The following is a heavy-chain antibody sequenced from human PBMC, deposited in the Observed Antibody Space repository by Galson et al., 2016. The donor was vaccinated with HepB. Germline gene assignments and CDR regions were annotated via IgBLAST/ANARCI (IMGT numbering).Heavy chain of an antibody. CDR3: AREQEVGYGMDV. CDR1: GYTFTHYG. D-gene: IGHD1-26*01. CDR2: ISTDNDNT. Sequence: SVKVSCKASGYTFTHYGLNWVRQAPGLGLEWMGWISTDNDNTNYAQKLQGRVTMTTDTSTSTAYMELRSLRSDDTAVYYCAREQEVGYGMDVWGQGTTVTVSS. V-gene: IGHV1-18*01. J-gene: IGHJ6*02.